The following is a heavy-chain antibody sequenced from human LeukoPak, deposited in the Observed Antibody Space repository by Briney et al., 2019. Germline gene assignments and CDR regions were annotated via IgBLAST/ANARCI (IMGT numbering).Heavy chain of an antibody. Sequence: SETLSLTCTVSGGSISSYHGSWLRQPAGKGLEWIGRIYTSGSTNYNPSLTSRATMSVDTSKNQFSLKLSSVTAADTAVYYCARDIHSSGLGYWGQGTLVTVSS. CDR1: GGSISSYH. J-gene: IGHJ4*02. D-gene: IGHD6-19*01. V-gene: IGHV4-4*07. CDR2: IYTSGST. CDR3: ARDIHSSGLGY.